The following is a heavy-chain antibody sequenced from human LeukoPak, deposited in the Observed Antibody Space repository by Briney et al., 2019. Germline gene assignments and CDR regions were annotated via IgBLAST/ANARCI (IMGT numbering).Heavy chain of an antibody. CDR3: ATSEGPSPYDFSGVR. D-gene: IGHD3-3*01. Sequence: GASVKVSCKASGGTFSSYAISWVRQAPGQGLEWMGGIIPIFGTANYAQKFQGRVTITADESTSTAYMELSSLRSEDTAVYYCATSEGPSPYDFSGVRWGQGTLVTVSS. CDR1: GGTFSSYA. J-gene: IGHJ4*02. CDR2: IIPIFGTA. V-gene: IGHV1-69*13.